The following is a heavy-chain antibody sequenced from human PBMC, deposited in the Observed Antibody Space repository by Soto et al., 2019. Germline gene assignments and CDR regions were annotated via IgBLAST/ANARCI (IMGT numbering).Heavy chain of an antibody. J-gene: IGHJ6*02. CDR2: IIPIFGTA. V-gene: IGHV1-69*13. D-gene: IGHD2-15*01. CDR3: ARDRQMHCSGGSCHGNYYYYGMDV. CDR1: GGTFSSYA. Sequence: GASVKVSFKASGGTFSSYAISWVRQAPGQGLEWMGGIIPIFGTANYAQKFQGRVTITADESTSTAYMELSSLRSEDTAVYYCARDRQMHCSGGSCHGNYYYYGMDVWGQGTTVTVSS.